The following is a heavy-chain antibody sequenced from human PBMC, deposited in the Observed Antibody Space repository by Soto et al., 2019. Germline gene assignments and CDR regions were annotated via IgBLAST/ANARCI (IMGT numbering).Heavy chain of an antibody. CDR1: GYSFTSYW. Sequence: GESLKISCKGSGYSFTSYWIGWVRQMPGKGLEWMGIIYPGDSDTRYSPSFQGQVTISADKSISTAYLQWSSLKAADTAMYYCARHNGDNGDYELVDYWGQGTLVTVSS. CDR3: ARHNGDNGDYELVDY. D-gene: IGHD4-17*01. CDR2: IYPGDSDT. J-gene: IGHJ4*02. V-gene: IGHV5-51*01.